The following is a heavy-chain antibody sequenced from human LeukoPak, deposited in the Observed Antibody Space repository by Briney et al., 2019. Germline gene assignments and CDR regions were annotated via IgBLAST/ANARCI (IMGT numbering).Heavy chain of an antibody. V-gene: IGHV4-59*12. D-gene: IGHD6-13*01. CDR2: IYYSGST. CDR3: ARETGYSSSWYYFDY. J-gene: IGHJ4*02. Sequence: ETLSLTCTLSGGSISSYYWSWIRQPPGKGLEWVGYIYYSGSTNYNPSLKSRVTISVDTSKNQFSLKLSSVTAADTAVYYCARETGYSSSWYYFDYWGQGTLVTVSS. CDR1: GGSISSYY.